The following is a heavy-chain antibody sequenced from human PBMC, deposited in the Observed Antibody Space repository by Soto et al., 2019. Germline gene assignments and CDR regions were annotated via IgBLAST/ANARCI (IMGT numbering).Heavy chain of an antibody. CDR3: SSTIFGVVHYYYYGMDV. D-gene: IGHD3-3*01. Sequence: SETLSLTCTVSGGSISSYYWSWIRQPPGKGLEWIGYIYYSGSTNYNPSLKSRVTISVDTSKNQFSLKLSSVTAADTAVYYCSSTIFGVVHYYYYGMDVWGQGTTVTVSS. V-gene: IGHV4-59*08. J-gene: IGHJ6*02. CDR2: IYYSGST. CDR1: GGSISSYY.